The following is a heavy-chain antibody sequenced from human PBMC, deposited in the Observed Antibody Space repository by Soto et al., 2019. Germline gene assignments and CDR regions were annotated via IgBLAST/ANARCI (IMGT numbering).Heavy chain of an antibody. CDR2: STYVGGTP. CDR3: VKDYSHGRFPDY. V-gene: IGHV3-64D*06. J-gene: IGHJ4*02. Sequence: EVDLVESGGGLVQPGGSLRLSCSASGFNLKDYGMHWVRQAPGKGLEQVAASTYVGGTPYYAQSVKGRFTVSRDNSKNTLYHQMGSLRPEDTGTYFCVKDYSHGRFPDYWGQGTLVTVSS. D-gene: IGHD1-26*01. CDR1: GFNLKDYG.